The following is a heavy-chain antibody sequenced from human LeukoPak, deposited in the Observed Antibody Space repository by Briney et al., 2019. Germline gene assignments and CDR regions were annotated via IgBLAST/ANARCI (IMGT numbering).Heavy chain of an antibody. CDR3: SRDGNFFGFWSGYSRGGNWFDP. Sequence: ASVKVSCKASGGTFSSYAISWVRQAPGQGLEWMGGIIPIFGTANYAQKFQGRVTITADESTSTAYMELSSLRSEDTAVYYRSRDGNFFGFWSGYSRGGNWFDPLGQGILVTVSS. CDR2: IIPIFGTA. D-gene: IGHD3-3*01. J-gene: IGHJ5*02. V-gene: IGHV1-69*13. CDR1: GGTFSSYA.